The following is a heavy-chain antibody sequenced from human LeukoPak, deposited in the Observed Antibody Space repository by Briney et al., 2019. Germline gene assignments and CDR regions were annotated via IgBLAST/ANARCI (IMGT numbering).Heavy chain of an antibody. V-gene: IGHV4-61*02. CDR2: IFTSGDT. J-gene: IGHJ4*02. D-gene: IGHD3-16*01. CDR3: ARVALYTYGSWGNFDY. Sequence: PSQTLSLTCTVSGGSISSGSYFWTWIRQPAGKGLEWIGRIFTSGDTNYNPSLKSRVTISVDTSKNQFSLKLSSVTAADTAVYYCARVALYTYGSWGNFDYWGQGTLVTVSS. CDR1: GGSISSGSYF.